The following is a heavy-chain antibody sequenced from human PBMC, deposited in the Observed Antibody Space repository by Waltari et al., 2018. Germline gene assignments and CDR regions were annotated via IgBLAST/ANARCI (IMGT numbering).Heavy chain of an antibody. J-gene: IGHJ4*02. Sequence: QVQLVESGGGVVQPGRSLRLSCAASGFTFSSYGMPWVRRAPGKGLEWVAVIWYDGSNKYYADSVKGRFTISRDNSKNTLYLQMNSLRAEDTAVYYCARDGYSSSWILRYWGQGTLVTVSS. CDR1: GFTFSSYG. CDR2: IWYDGSNK. V-gene: IGHV3-33*01. CDR3: ARDGYSSSWILRY. D-gene: IGHD6-13*01.